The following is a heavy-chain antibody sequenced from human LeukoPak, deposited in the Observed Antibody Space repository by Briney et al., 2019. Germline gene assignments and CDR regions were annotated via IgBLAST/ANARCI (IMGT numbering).Heavy chain of an antibody. CDR1: GFTFSSYG. D-gene: IGHD2-8*02. CDR3: AKGSPLYWLQILFDP. Sequence: GGSLRLSCAASGFTFSSYGMHWVRQAPGKGLEWVAVISYDGSNKYYADSVKGRFTTSRDNSKNTLYLQMNSLRAEDTAVYYCAKGSPLYWLQILFDPWGQGTLVTVSS. CDR2: ISYDGSNK. J-gene: IGHJ5*02. V-gene: IGHV3-30*18.